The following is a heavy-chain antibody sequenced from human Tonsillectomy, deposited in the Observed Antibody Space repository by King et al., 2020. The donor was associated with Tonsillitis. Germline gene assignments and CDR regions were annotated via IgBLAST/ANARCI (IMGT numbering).Heavy chain of an antibody. Sequence: VQLVESGGGVVQPGRSLRLSCAASGFTFNSYDMHWVRQAPGKVLEWVAVISSDGSIRDYADSVKGRFTISRDNSKNTLYLQMNSLRAEDTAIYYGSRYGYSYAWSALIWGQGTLVTVPS. D-gene: IGHD5-18*01. CDR2: ISSDGSIR. CDR1: GFTFNSYD. CDR3: SRYGYSYAWSALI. J-gene: IGHJ4*02. V-gene: IGHV3-30*03.